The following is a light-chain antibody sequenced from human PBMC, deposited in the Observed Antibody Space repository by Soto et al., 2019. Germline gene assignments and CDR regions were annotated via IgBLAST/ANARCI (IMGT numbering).Light chain of an antibody. V-gene: IGLV2-8*01. J-gene: IGLJ3*02. CDR1: SSDVGGYNY. Sequence: QSALTQPPSASGSPGQSATISCTGTSSDVGGYNYVSWYQQHPGKAPKLMIYEVSKRPSGVPDRFSGSKSGNTASLTVSGLQAEDEADYYCSSYAGSWVFGGGTKLTVL. CDR2: EVS. CDR3: SSYAGSWV.